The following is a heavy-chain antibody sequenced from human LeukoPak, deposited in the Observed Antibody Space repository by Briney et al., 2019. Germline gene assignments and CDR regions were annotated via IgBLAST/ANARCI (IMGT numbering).Heavy chain of an antibody. Sequence: TGGSLRLSCATSGFIFSTYALSWVRQAPGKGLEWASSISGSGGSTYHADSVKGRFTISRDSSKNTLYLQMNSLRAEDTAIYYCARVIRAAPGKGYFDYWGQGNLVTVSS. CDR3: ARVIRAAPGKGYFDY. J-gene: IGHJ4*02. CDR1: GFIFSTYA. V-gene: IGHV3-23*01. D-gene: IGHD6-13*01. CDR2: ISGSGGST.